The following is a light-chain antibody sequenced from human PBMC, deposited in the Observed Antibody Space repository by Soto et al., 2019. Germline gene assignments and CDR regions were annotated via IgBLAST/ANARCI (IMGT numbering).Light chain of an antibody. CDR2: EVS. CDR3: SSYTSSSTWV. CDR1: SSDVGGYNY. Sequence: QSVLTQPASVSGSPGQSITIPCTGTSSDVGGYNYVSWYQQHPDKAPKLMIYEVSNRPSGVSNRFSGSKSGNTASLTISGLQAEDEADYYCSSYTSSSTWVFGGGTKLTVL. V-gene: IGLV2-14*01. J-gene: IGLJ3*02.